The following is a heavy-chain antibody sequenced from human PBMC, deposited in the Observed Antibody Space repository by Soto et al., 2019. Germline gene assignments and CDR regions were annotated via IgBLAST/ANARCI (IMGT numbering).Heavy chain of an antibody. Sequence: GGSLRLSCAASGFTFSSYSMNWVRQAPGKGLEWVSSISSSSSYIYYADSVKGRFTISRDNAKNSLYLQMNSLRAEDTAVYYCARDSARGTFDFDYWGQGALVTVSS. J-gene: IGHJ4*02. CDR2: ISSSSSYI. CDR1: GFTFSSYS. CDR3: ARDSARGTFDFDY. V-gene: IGHV3-21*01. D-gene: IGHD1-1*01.